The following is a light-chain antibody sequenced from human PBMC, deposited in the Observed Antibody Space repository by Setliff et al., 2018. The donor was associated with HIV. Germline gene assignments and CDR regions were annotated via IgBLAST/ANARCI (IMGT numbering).Light chain of an antibody. J-gene: IGLJ1*01. Sequence: QSALTQPPSVSGSPGQSVTISCTGTSSDIGVYNYVSWYQQNPGRAPKLMIYDVNKRPSGVPGRFSGSKSGNAASLTISGLLAEDEADYYCCSYAGTYTYVFGTGTKVTVL. CDR2: DVN. CDR3: CSYAGTYTYV. CDR1: SSDIGVYNY. V-gene: IGLV2-11*01.